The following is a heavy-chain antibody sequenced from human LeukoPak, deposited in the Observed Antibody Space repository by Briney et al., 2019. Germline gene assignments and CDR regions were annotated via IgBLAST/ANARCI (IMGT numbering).Heavy chain of an antibody. CDR2: IYSGGST. CDR3: ARDIRVRYMPMVRAVEYYQYHAMDV. V-gene: IGHV3-66*01. J-gene: IGHJ6*02. Sequence: PGGSLRLSCAASGFTFSSYAMSWVRQAPGKGLEWVSVIYSGGSTYYADSVKGRFTISRDSSKSTLFLQMDSLRRDDTAVYYCARDIRVRYMPMVRAVEYYQYHAMDVWGQGTTVTVYS. CDR1: GFTFSSYA. D-gene: IGHD3-10*01.